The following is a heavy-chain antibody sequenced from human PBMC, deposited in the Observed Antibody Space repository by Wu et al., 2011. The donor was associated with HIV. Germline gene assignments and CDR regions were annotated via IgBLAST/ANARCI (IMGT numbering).Heavy chain of an antibody. D-gene: IGHD5-18*01. J-gene: IGHJ6*02. V-gene: IGHV3-30-3*01. CDR1: YA. CDR3: ARDSMESTAMVTYYYYYGMDV. CDR2: ISYDGSNK. Sequence: YAMRLGRQXSRQGAGVVAVISYDGSNKYYADSVKGRFTISRDNSKNTLYLQMNSLRAEDTAVYYCARDSMESTAMVTYYYYYGMDVWGQGTTVTVSS.